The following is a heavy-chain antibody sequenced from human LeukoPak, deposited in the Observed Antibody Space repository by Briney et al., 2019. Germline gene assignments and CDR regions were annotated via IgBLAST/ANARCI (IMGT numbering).Heavy chain of an antibody. CDR3: ARARSSGYPDY. CDR1: GGSISSYY. V-gene: IGHV4-59*01. D-gene: IGHD3-22*01. CDR2: IYYSGST. Sequence: SETLSLTCTVSGGSISSYYWSWIRQPPGKGLEWIGYIYYSGSTNYNPSLKSRVTISLDTSKTQFSLKLSSVTAADTAVYYCARARSSGYPDYWGQGTLVPVSS. J-gene: IGHJ4*02.